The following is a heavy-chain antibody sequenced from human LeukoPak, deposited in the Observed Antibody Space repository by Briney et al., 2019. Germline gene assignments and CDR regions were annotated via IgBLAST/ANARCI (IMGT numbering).Heavy chain of an antibody. CDR2: IGTAGDT. V-gene: IGHV3-13*04. CDR3: ARSYYYYYYGMDV. J-gene: IGHJ6*04. CDR1: GFTFSSYD. Sequence: GGSLRLSCAASGFTFSSYDMHWVRQATGKGLEWVSRIGTAGDTYYAGSVKGRFTISRENAKNSLYLQMNSLRAGDTAVYYCARSYYYYYYGMDVWGKGTTVTVSS.